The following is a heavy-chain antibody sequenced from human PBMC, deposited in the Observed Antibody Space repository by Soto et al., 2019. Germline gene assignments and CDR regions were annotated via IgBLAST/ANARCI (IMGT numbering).Heavy chain of an antibody. CDR2: ISGSGGST. CDR1: GFTFSSYA. CDR3: AKIPTGTTPTRFDY. Sequence: GGSLRLSCAASGFTFSSYAMSWVRQAPGKGLEWVSVISGSGGSTHYADSVKGRFTISRDNSKNTPYLQMNSLRAEDTAVYYCAKIPTGTTPTRFDYWGQGTVVTV. J-gene: IGHJ4*02. D-gene: IGHD1-7*01. V-gene: IGHV3-23*01.